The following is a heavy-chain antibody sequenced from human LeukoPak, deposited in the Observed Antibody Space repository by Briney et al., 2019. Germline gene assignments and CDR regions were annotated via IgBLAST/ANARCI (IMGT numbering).Heavy chain of an antibody. CDR3: ARVGCSSTSCYRLLDPH. V-gene: IGHV1-69*13. D-gene: IGHD2-2*01. CDR1: GGTFSSYA. J-gene: IGHJ4*02. Sequence: GASVNVSCKASGGTFSSYAISWVRQAPGQGLEWMGGIIPIFGTANYAQKFQGRVTITADESTSTAYMELSSLRSEDTAVYYCARVGCSSTSCYRLLDPHWGQGTLVTVSS. CDR2: IIPIFGTA.